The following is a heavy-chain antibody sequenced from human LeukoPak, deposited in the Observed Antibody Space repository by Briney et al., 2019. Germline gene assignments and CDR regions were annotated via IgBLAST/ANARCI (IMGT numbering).Heavy chain of an antibody. Sequence: HSGGSLRLSCAAPGFTFSNYGMHWVRQAPAKGLEWLAAIFYDGSNQHYADTVKGRFTISRDNSKNTLYLQVNSLSAEDTAVYFCARDQTLYFGYGDYWGQGTLVTVSS. J-gene: IGHJ4*02. CDR3: ARDQTLYFGYGDY. V-gene: IGHV3-33*01. CDR1: GFTFSNYG. D-gene: IGHD3-22*01. CDR2: IFYDGSNQ.